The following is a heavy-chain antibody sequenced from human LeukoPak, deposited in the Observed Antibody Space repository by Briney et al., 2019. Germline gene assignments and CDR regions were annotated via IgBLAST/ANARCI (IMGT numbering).Heavy chain of an antibody. D-gene: IGHD4-17*01. J-gene: IGHJ3*02. CDR2: ISAYNGNT. CDR3: ARAQDYGDSNDAFDI. CDR1: GYTFTSYG. Sequence: GASVKVSCKASGYTFTSYGISWVRQAPGQGLDWMGWISAYNGNTNYAQKLQGRVTMTTDTSTSTAYMELRSLRSDDTAVYYCARAQDYGDSNDAFDIWGQGTMVTVSS. V-gene: IGHV1-18*01.